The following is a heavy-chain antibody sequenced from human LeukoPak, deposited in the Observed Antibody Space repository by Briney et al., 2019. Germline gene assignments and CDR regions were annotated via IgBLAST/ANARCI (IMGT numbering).Heavy chain of an antibody. D-gene: IGHD6-19*01. V-gene: IGHV4-4*07. J-gene: IGHJ3*02. CDR1: GGSISSYY. Sequence: SETLSLTCTVSGGSISSYYWSWIRQPAGKGLEWIGRIYTTGSTNYNPSPKSRVAMSVDTSKNQFSRKLSSVTAADTAVYYCATYSSGWYGAFDIWGQGTMVAVSS. CDR2: IYTTGST. CDR3: ATYSSGWYGAFDI.